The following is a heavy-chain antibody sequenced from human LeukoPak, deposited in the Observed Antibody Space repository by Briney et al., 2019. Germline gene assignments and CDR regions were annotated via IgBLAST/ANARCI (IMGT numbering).Heavy chain of an antibody. CDR3: ARGVVPAADYYYYGMDV. CDR1: GGTFSSYA. D-gene: IGHD2-2*01. Sequence: SVKVSCKASGGTFSSYAISWVRQAPGQGLEWMGGIIPIFGTADYAQKFQGRVTITADVSTSTAYMELSSLRSEDTAVYYCARGVVPAADYYYYGMDVWGQGTTVTVS. CDR2: IIPIFGTA. V-gene: IGHV1-69*13. J-gene: IGHJ6*02.